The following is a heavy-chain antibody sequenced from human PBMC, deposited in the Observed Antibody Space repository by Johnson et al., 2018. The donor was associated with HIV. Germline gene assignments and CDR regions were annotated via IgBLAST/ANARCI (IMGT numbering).Heavy chain of an antibody. CDR1: GFTFSDVW. D-gene: IGHD2-15*01. V-gene: IGHV3-15*01. Sequence: VQLVESWGGSVKPGDSLRLSCAASGFTFSDVWMTWVRQAPGRGLEWLGRIKTKTEGGTTDYAAPVKGRFTISRDDSINTVYLQMNSLKSEDMAVYYCTTGDCSGGSCHAFDIWGQGTMVTVSS. J-gene: IGHJ3*02. CDR3: TTGDCSGGSCHAFDI. CDR2: IKTKTEGGTT.